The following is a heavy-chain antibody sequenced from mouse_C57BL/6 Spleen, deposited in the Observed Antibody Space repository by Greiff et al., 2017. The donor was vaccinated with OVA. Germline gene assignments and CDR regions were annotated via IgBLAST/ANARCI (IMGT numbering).Heavy chain of an antibody. Sequence: EVHLVESEGGLVQPGSSMKLSCTASGFTFSDYYMAWVRQVPEKGLEWVANINYDGSSTYYLDSLKSRFIISRDNAKNILYLQMSSLKSEDTATYYCARERDDYDEGYWYFDVWGTGTTVTVSS. D-gene: IGHD2-4*01. CDR1: GFTFSDYY. V-gene: IGHV5-16*01. CDR2: INYDGSST. CDR3: ARERDDYDEGYWYFDV. J-gene: IGHJ1*03.